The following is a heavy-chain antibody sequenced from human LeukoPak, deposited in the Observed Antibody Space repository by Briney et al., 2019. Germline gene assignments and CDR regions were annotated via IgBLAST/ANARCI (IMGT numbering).Heavy chain of an antibody. Sequence: GGSLRLSCAASGFTFDDYGMTWVRQAPGKGLEWVSGLNWNGASTGYADSVKGRFTISRDNSKNTLYLQMNSLRAEDTAIYYCAKDLPSYCGGDCDNWFDPWGQGTLVTVSS. CDR1: GFTFDDYG. V-gene: IGHV3-20*04. CDR3: AKDLPSYCGGDCDNWFDP. D-gene: IGHD2-21*02. CDR2: LNWNGAST. J-gene: IGHJ5*02.